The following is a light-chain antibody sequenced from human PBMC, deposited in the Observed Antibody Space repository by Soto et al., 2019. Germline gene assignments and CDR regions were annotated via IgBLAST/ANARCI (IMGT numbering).Light chain of an antibody. J-gene: IGKJ4*01. CDR2: DSY. CDR3: QQRKYWPPLT. V-gene: IGKV3-11*01. Sequence: EVVLTQSPDTLSLSPGERATLSCRTSHSVDIYLAWYQQKPGQAPRLLIYDSYNRVTGSPTRFSGSGSGTYFTLTISSLEPEDSAVYYCQQRKYWPPLTFGGGTKVEIK. CDR1: HSVDIY.